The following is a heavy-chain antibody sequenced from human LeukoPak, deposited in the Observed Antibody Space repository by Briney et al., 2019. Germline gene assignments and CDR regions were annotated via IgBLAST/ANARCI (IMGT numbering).Heavy chain of an antibody. Sequence: SETLSLTCAVYGGSFSGYYWSWIRQPPGKGLEWIGEINHSGSTNYNPSLKSRVTISVDTSKNQFSLRLSSVTAADTAVYYCARLRGATVAHNWFDPWGQGTLVIVSS. V-gene: IGHV4-34*01. J-gene: IGHJ5*02. CDR3: ARLRGATVAHNWFDP. CDR1: GGSFSGYY. CDR2: INHSGST. D-gene: IGHD6-19*01.